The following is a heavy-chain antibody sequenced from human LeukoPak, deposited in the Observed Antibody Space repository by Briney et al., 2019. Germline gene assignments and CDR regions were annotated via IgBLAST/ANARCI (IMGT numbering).Heavy chain of an antibody. V-gene: IGHV3-30*02. D-gene: IGHD3-16*01. CDR1: GFTFSTYG. Sequence: PGGSLRLSCAASGFTFSTYGMHWVRQAPGKGLEWVSFIRYDGSRKYYADPVKGRFTISRDNSKNTLYLQMNSLRAEDTGVYYCAKDQKRDYCDDYLIYHYCMDVGSKATTVTISS. CDR3: AKDQKRDYCDDYLIYHYCMDV. CDR2: IRYDGSRK. J-gene: IGHJ6*03.